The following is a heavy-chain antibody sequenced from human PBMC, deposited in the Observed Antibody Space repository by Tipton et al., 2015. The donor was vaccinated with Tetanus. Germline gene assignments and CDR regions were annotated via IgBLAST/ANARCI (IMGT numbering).Heavy chain of an antibody. CDR3: AREADCSGGSCFSGDFDT. D-gene: IGHD2-15*01. V-gene: IGHV3-33*01. CDR1: GFIFSSYG. J-gene: IGHJ4*02. CDR2: SWYDGTDK. Sequence: SLRLSCAASGFIFSSYGIHWVRQAPGKGLEWLAVSWYDGTDKYYADSVKGRFTISRDNSKNTLYLQMNSRRAEDTALYYCAREADCSGGSCFSGDFDTWGQGTQVTVSS.